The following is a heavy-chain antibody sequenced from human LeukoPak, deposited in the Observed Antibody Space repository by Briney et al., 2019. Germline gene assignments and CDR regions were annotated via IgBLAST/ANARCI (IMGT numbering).Heavy chain of an antibody. J-gene: IGHJ6*02. V-gene: IGHV3-7*03. D-gene: IGHD2-8*01. CDR3: ARNNAMDV. Sequence: GGSLRLSCAASGFALSSHWMTWVRQVPGRGPEWVANVNRDGSETYYLDSVKGRFTISKDNAKNSLYLQMNSLRAEDTALYHCARNNAMDVWGQGTTVIVSS. CDR2: VNRDGSET. CDR1: GFALSSHW.